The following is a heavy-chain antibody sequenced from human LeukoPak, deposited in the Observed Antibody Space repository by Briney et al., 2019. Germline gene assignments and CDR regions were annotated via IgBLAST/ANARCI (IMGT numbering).Heavy chain of an antibody. J-gene: IGHJ4*02. CDR2: ISYDGSNK. CDR3: ARYSSGYYCGWAFTDY. Sequence: GGSLRLSCAASGFTFSSYAMHWVRQAAGKGLDWVAVISYDGSNKYYADSVKGRFTISRDNSKNTLYLQMNSLRAEDTAVYYCARYSSGYYCGWAFTDYWGQGTLVTVSS. V-gene: IGHV3-30-3*01. D-gene: IGHD3-22*01. CDR1: GFTFSSYA.